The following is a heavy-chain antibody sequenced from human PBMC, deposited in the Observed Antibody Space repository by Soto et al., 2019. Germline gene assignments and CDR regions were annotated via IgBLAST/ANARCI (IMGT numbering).Heavy chain of an antibody. V-gene: IGHV3-73*01. Sequence: EVQLVESGGGLVQPGGSLKLSCAASGFTFSGSAMHWVRQASGKGLEWVGRIRSKANSYATAYAASVKGRFTISRDDSKNTAYLQMNSLKTEDTAVYYCTSRSIVGATYKDYWGQGTLVTVSS. D-gene: IGHD1-26*01. CDR3: TSRSIVGATYKDY. CDR1: GFTFSGSA. CDR2: IRSKANSYAT. J-gene: IGHJ4*02.